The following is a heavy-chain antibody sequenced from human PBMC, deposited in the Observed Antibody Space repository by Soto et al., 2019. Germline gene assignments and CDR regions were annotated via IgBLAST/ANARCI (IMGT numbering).Heavy chain of an antibody. CDR2: IYPRGGTT. CDR3: ARVGYSSTGTTLHYHGLDV. J-gene: IGHJ6*02. V-gene: IGHV1-46*01. D-gene: IGHD3-22*01. CDR1: GYNFTSHY. Sequence: RASVKVSCKASGYNFTSHYMHWVRQAPGQGLESMGIIYPRGGTTIYAQKFQGRVTMTRDTSTHTFYMELSSLRSEDTAMYYCARVGYSSTGTTLHYHGLDVWGQGTTVTVSS.